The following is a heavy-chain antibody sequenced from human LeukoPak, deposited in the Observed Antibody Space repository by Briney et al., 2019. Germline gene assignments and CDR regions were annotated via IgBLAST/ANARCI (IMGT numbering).Heavy chain of an antibody. Sequence: GGSLRLSCAASGFTFSSYAMSWVRQAPGKGLEWVSAISGSGGSTYYADSVKGRFTISRDNSKNTLYLQMNSLRAEDTAVYYCAKDLVEYYYDSSGYGLDYWGQGTLVTVSS. CDR1: GFTFSSYA. J-gene: IGHJ4*02. D-gene: IGHD3-22*01. CDR3: AKDLVEYYYDSSGYGLDY. CDR2: ISGSGGST. V-gene: IGHV3-23*01.